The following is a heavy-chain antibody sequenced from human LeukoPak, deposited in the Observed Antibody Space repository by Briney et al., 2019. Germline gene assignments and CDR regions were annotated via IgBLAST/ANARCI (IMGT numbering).Heavy chain of an antibody. J-gene: IGHJ4*02. CDR2: IYPGDSDT. CDR1: GYSFTSYW. Sequence: GESLKISCKGSGYSFTSYWIGWVRQMPGKGLEWMGIIYPGDSDTRYSPSFQGQVTISADKSISTAYLQWSSLKASDTAMYYCARRVYSYGYIGYFDCWGQGTLVTVSS. V-gene: IGHV5-51*01. CDR3: ARRVYSYGYIGYFDC. D-gene: IGHD5-18*01.